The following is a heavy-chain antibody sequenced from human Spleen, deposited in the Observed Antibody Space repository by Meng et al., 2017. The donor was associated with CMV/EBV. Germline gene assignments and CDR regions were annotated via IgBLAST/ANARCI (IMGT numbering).Heavy chain of an antibody. CDR1: GFTFSSYG. Sequence: GGSLRLSCAASGFTFSSYGMHWVRQAPGKGLEWVSAMSGSGGSTYYADSVKGRFTISRDNSKNTLYLQMNSLRAEDTAVYYCAKDIVTAPGTYFDYWGQGTLVTVSS. CDR3: AKDIVTAPGTYFDY. V-gene: IGHV3-23*01. J-gene: IGHJ4*02. D-gene: IGHD6-13*01. CDR2: MSGSGGST.